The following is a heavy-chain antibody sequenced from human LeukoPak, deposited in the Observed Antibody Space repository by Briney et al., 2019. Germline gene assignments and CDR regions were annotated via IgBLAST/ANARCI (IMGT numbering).Heavy chain of an antibody. D-gene: IGHD2-15*01. J-gene: IGHJ4*02. CDR2: ISDSGGGT. CDR3: AKVGVGWVAFEY. V-gene: IGHV3-23*01. CDR1: GFTFSSFD. Sequence: GGSLRLSCAASGFTFSSFDMSWVRQAPGKGLQWVSAISDSGGGTFYADSVKGRFTISRDNSKNTLYLQMNSLRAEDTAVYYCAKVGVGWVAFEYCGQGTLVTVSS.